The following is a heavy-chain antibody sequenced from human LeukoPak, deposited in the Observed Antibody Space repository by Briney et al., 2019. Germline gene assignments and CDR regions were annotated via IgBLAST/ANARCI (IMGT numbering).Heavy chain of an antibody. V-gene: IGHV3-21*01. J-gene: IGHJ4*02. CDR3: ARGLSSGWYYGPDY. Sequence: PGGSLRLSCAASGFTLSVYSMNWVRQAPGKGLEWVSCISTTSSYIYYADSVKGRFTTSRDNAKNSLYLQMNSLRAEDTAVYYCARGLSSGWYYGPDYWGQGTLVTVSS. CDR1: GFTLSVYS. CDR2: ISTTSSYI. D-gene: IGHD6-19*01.